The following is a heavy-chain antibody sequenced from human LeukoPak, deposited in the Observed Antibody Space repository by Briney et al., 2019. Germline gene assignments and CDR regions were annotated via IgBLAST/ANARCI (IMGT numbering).Heavy chain of an antibody. D-gene: IGHD3-22*01. V-gene: IGHV4-4*02. CDR1: GGSISSSNW. Sequence: SGTLSLTCAVSGGSISSSNWWSWVRQPPGKGLEWIGEIYHSGSTNYNPSLKSRVTISVDKSKNQFSLKLSSVTAADTAVYYCAGSSGYYFPQRRAYFDYWGQGTLVTVSS. CDR2: IYHSGST. CDR3: AGSSGYYFPQRRAYFDY. J-gene: IGHJ4*02.